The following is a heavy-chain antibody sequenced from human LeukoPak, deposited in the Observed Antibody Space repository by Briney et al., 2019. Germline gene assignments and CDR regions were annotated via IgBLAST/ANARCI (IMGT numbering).Heavy chain of an antibody. J-gene: IGHJ4*02. CDR1: GFTFSSYS. Sequence: GGSLRLSCAASGFTFSSYSMNWVRQAPGKGLEWVSSISSSSSYIYYADSVKGRFTISRDNAKNSLYLQMNSLRPEDTAVYYCAKVQPDYFDSSGYYPRGLDYWGQGTLVTVSS. CDR3: AKVQPDYFDSSGYYPRGLDY. CDR2: ISSSSSYI. D-gene: IGHD3-22*01. V-gene: IGHV3-21*01.